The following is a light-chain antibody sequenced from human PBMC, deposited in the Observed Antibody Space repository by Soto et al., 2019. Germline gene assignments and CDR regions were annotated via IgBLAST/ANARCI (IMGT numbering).Light chain of an antibody. J-gene: IGKJ5*01. CDR2: GAS. V-gene: IGKV3-20*01. CDR1: QSVSNNY. CDR3: QQYGTSPT. Sequence: EIVLTQSPGTLSLSPGERATLSCRASQSVSNNYLAWYQQKPGQAPRLLIYGASNRATGIPDRFSGGGSGTDFTLTISRLEPEDFAVYYCQQYGTSPTFGQGTRLEIK.